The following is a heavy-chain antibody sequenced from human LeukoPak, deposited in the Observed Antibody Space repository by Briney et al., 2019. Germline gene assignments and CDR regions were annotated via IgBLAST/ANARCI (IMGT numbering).Heavy chain of an antibody. J-gene: IGHJ4*02. D-gene: IGHD3-16*02. V-gene: IGHV4-30-2*03. Sequence: PSQTLSLTCTVSGGSISSGVYYWTWIRQHPGKGLEWIGSIYYSGSTYYNPSLKSRVTISVDTSKNQFSLKLRSVTAADTAVYYCARLSLQWTPNYWGQGTLVTVSS. CDR2: IYYSGST. CDR3: ARLSLQWTPNY. CDR1: GGSISSGVYY.